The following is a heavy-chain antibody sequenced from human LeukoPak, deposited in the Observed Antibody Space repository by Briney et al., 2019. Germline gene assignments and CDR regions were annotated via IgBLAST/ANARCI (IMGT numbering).Heavy chain of an antibody. D-gene: IGHD6-19*01. Sequence: ASVTVSCKASGYTLTSYGISWVRQAPGQGLEWMGWISAYNGNTNYAQKLQGRVTMTTDTSTSTAYMELRSLRSDDTAVYYCARDEQWLAADAFDIWGQGTMVTVSS. V-gene: IGHV1-18*01. J-gene: IGHJ3*02. CDR3: ARDEQWLAADAFDI. CDR2: ISAYNGNT. CDR1: GYTLTSYG.